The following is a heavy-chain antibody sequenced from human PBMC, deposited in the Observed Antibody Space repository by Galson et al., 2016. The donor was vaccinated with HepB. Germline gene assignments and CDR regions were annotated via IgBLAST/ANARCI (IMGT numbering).Heavy chain of an antibody. D-gene: IGHD3-22*01. V-gene: IGHV3-23*01. CDR3: ARHPDYYDNSGYLDY. J-gene: IGHJ4*02. CDR2: IGHSGGYI. Sequence: SLRLSCAASTFTFSSFAMSWVRQAPGKGLEWVSSIGHSGGYIYYADSVKGRFTISRDNSNNTLYLQMSSLRAEDTAVYYCARHPDYYDNSGYLDYWGQGTLVTVSS. CDR1: TFTFSSFA.